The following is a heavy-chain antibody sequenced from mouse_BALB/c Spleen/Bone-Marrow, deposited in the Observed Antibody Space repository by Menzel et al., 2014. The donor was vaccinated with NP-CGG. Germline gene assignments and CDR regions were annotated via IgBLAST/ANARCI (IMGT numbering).Heavy chain of an antibody. CDR1: GYTFTSYY. J-gene: IGHJ2*01. V-gene: IGHV1S81*02. CDR2: INPSNGGT. CDR3: TRWYYGNYFDY. D-gene: IGHD2-1*01. Sequence: QVQLQQSGAELVKPGASVKWSCKASGYTFTSYYMYWVKQRPGQGLEWIGEINPSNGGTNFNEKFKSKATLTVDKSSSTAYMQLSSLTSEDSAVYYCTRWYYGNYFDYWGQGTTLTVSS.